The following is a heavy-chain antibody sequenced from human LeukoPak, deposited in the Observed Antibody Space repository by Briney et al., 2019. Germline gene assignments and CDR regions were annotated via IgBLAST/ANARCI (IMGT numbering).Heavy chain of an antibody. Sequence: PGGSLRLSCAASGFTFSTYNINWVRQAPGKGLEWVSYISSSGTTTYYADSVRGRFTISSDNAKNSVYLQMNSLRAEDTAVYHCARGGDSSGYYVWFDPWGQGALVTVSS. CDR1: GFTFSTYN. D-gene: IGHD3-22*01. J-gene: IGHJ5*02. CDR3: ARGGDSSGYYVWFDP. CDR2: ISSSGTTT. V-gene: IGHV3-48*01.